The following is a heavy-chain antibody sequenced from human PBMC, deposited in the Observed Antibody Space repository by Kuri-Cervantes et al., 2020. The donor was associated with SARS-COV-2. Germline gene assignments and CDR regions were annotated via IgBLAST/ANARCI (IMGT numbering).Heavy chain of an antibody. Sequence: LSLTCAASGFTLSNYWMSWVRQAPGKGLEWVAFISYDGKNKKCIASGKGRFTISRDSSQSTLYLQMESLRNEDTAMYFCTKDRLGVHDFWGQGTLVTVS. J-gene: IGHJ4*02. D-gene: IGHD2-8*01. CDR2: ISYDGKNK. V-gene: IGHV3-30*18. CDR1: GFTLSNYW. CDR3: TKDRLGVHDF.